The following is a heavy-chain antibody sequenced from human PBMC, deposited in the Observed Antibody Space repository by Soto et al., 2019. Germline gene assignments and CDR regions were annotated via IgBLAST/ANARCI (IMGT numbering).Heavy chain of an antibody. D-gene: IGHD2-8*01. J-gene: IGHJ4*02. CDR2: IFYSGST. CDR1: GGSLGTYY. CDR3: ARDRYCTTGVCYAGGGPFDS. V-gene: IGHV4-59*13. Sequence: QVQLQESGPGLVKPSETLSLTCTVSGGSLGTYYWNWIRQSPGKGLEWIGYIFYSGSTNYNPSLKSRLTLSVDTSKNPVSLKLSSVTAAATAVYYCARDRYCTTGVCYAGGGPFDSWCQGTLVTVSS.